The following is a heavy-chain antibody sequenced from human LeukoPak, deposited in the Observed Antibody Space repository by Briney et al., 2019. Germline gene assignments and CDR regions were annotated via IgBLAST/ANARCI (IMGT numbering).Heavy chain of an antibody. CDR3: ARGPRIQLWLHFDY. J-gene: IGHJ4*02. CDR1: GGSFSGYY. CDR2: INHSGST. V-gene: IGHV4-34*01. D-gene: IGHD5-18*01. Sequence: SGTLSLTCAVHGGSFSGYYWSWIRQPPGKGLEWIGEINHSGSTNYNPSLKSRVTISVDTSKNQFSLKLSSVTAADTAVYYCARGPRIQLWLHFDYWGQGTLVTVSS.